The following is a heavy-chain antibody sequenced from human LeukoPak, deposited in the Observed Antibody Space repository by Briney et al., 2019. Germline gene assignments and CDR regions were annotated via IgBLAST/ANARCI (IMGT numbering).Heavy chain of an antibody. Sequence: ESGPTPVNPPQHLTQTCSLSGFSLRTDGMHGSWVRQPPGKALEWLARIDWDDSKFYSTSLKTRPTISKDTSKNQMVRTVTNMNPVDTATYFCAHIQGHYDTLTGQRNYWFDPWSQGTLVTVSS. D-gene: IGHD3-9*01. CDR3: AHIQGHYDTLTGQRNYWFDP. CDR2: IDWDDSK. V-gene: IGHV2-70*04. J-gene: IGHJ5*02. CDR1: GFSLRTDGMH.